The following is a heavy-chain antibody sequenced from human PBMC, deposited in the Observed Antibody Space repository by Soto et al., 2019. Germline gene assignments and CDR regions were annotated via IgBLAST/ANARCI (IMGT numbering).Heavy chain of an antibody. J-gene: IGHJ4*02. CDR1: GGSISSYY. CDR2: IYTSGST. Sequence: QVQLQESGPGLVKPSETLSLTCTVSGGSISSYYWSWIRQPAGKGLEWIGRIYTSGSTNYNPSLTSRVTMSVDTSKNQFSLKLSSVTAADTAVYYCARGGITFGGVGLSFDYWGQGTLVTVSS. V-gene: IGHV4-4*07. CDR3: ARGGITFGGVGLSFDY. D-gene: IGHD3-16*01.